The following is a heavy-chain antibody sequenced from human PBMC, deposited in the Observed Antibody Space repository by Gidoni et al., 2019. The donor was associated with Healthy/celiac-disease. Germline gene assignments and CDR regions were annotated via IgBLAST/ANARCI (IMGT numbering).Heavy chain of an antibody. J-gene: IGHJ2*01. V-gene: IGHV1-2*02. CDR3: ARGLGRESGWPDRRWYFDL. CDR2: IKPNSGGT. CDR1: GYTFTGYY. D-gene: IGHD6-19*01. Sequence: QVQLVQSGAEVEKPGASVKVSCKASGYTFTGYYMHWVRQAPGQGLEWMGWIKPNSGGTNFVQKFQGRVTLTRDTSITTAYMELSSLRSDDTAVYYCARGLGRESGWPDRRWYFDLWGRGTLVTVSS.